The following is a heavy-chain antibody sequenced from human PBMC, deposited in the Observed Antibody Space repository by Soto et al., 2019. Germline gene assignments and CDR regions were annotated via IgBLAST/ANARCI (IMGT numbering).Heavy chain of an antibody. Sequence: PSETLSLTCTVSGDSISSNNYWWGWTRQPPGKGLEWIGSIYYTGYTNYNPYLNTRVTISGDTSKNQFSLNLKSVTAADTAVYYCARSDGRYWGQGTLVTVSS. CDR2: IYYTGYT. V-gene: IGHV4-39*01. CDR3: ARSDGRY. CDR1: GDSISSNNYW. J-gene: IGHJ4*02.